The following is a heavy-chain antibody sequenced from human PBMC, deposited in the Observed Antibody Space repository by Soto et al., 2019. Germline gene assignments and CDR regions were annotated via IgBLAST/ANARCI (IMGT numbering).Heavy chain of an antibody. CDR3: VRDRYSSSDWFDP. D-gene: IGHD3-22*01. CDR1: GDSVSIYSAA. CDR2: TYYRSRFFS. J-gene: IGHJ5*02. Sequence: PSQPLSLTCAISGDSVSIYSAAWNWIRQSPSGGLEWLGRTYYRSRFFSGYAESVKSRIIINPDTSKNQFSLQLKSVTPEDTAVYYCVRDRYSSSDWFDPWGQGTPVTVSS. V-gene: IGHV6-1*01.